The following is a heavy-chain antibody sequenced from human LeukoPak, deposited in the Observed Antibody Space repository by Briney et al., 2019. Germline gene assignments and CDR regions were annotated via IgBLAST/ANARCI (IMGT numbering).Heavy chain of an antibody. CDR3: ARFRYSSSWYVGGENWFDP. CDR2: IYSGGNT. Sequence: GGSLRLSCAASGFTVSSNYMSWVRQAPGKGLEWVSVIYSGGNTYYADSVKGRFTVSRDNSKNTLYLQMNSLRAEDTAVYYCARFRYSSSWYVGGENWFDPWGQGTLVTVSS. V-gene: IGHV3-53*01. D-gene: IGHD6-13*01. CDR1: GFTVSSNY. J-gene: IGHJ5*02.